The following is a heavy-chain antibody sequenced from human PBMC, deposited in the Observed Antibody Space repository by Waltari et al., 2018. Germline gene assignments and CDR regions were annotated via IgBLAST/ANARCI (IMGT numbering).Heavy chain of an antibody. Sequence: QVRLLPSGAEVKKPGSSVTVSCQASGDTFRSCAIHWVRPAPGQGLDWMGRIIPILGLTNYAQKFQGRVTITADKSTTTAYMELSSLRSEDTAVYYCARGGDATQTNYYYYGLDVWGQGTTVTVSS. D-gene: IGHD2-15*01. CDR1: GDTFRSCA. CDR2: IIPILGLT. V-gene: IGHV1-69*09. CDR3: ARGGDATQTNYYYYGLDV. J-gene: IGHJ6*02.